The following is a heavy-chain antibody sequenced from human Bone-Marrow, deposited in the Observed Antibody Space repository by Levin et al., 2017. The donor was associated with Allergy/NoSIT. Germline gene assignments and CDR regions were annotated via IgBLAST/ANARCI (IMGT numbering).Heavy chain of an antibody. CDR1: GFTFHTYW. D-gene: IGHD1-26*01. CDR3: ARAGGYYSFTPMYFDF. V-gene: IGHV3-74*01. Sequence: PGGSLRLSCAASGFTFHTYWMHWVRQAPGKGLVWVSRIDPEGSSTSYADSVRGRFTISRDNDKNMLYLQMNSLRPEDTAEYYCARAGGYYSFTPMYFDFWGQGKLVTVSS. J-gene: IGHJ4*02. CDR2: IDPEGSST.